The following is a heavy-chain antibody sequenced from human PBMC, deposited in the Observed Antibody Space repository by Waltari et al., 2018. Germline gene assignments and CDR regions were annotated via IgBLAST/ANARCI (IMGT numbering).Heavy chain of an antibody. CDR1: GFTFSSYG. J-gene: IGHJ6*02. CDR2: IWYDGSNK. CDR3: AKDLAGRYSYGFESKGGMDV. Sequence: QVQLVESGGGVVQPGRSLRLSCAASGFTFSSYGMHWVRQAPGKGPGWVAVIWYDGSNKYYADSVKGRFTISRDNSKNTLYLQMNSLRAEDTAMYYCAKDLAGRYSYGFESKGGMDVWGQGTTVTVSS. V-gene: IGHV3-30*18. D-gene: IGHD5-18*01.